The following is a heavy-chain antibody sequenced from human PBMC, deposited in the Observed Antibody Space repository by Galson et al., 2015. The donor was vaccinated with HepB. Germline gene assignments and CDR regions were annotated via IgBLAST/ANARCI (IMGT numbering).Heavy chain of an antibody. V-gene: IGHV1-24*01. CDR1: GYTLSELS. Sequence: SVKVSCKVSGYTLSELSMHWVRQAPGKGLEWMGGFDPEDGETIYAQKFQGRVSMTEDTSTDTASMVLSFLRSDATAVYYCATDQGAVGATSAFDRWGQGTMVTVSS. J-gene: IGHJ3*01. D-gene: IGHD1-26*01. CDR2: FDPEDGET. CDR3: ATDQGAVGATSAFDR.